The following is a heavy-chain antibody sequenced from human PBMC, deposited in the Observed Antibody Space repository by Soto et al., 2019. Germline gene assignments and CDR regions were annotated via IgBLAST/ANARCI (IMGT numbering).Heavy chain of an antibody. Sequence: SETLSLTCTVSGGSISSYYWSWIRQPPGKGLEWIGYIYYSGSTNYNPSLKSRVTISVDTSKNQFSLKLSSVTAADTAVYYCAGYSGYDYWIAFDIWGQGTMVTVSS. J-gene: IGHJ3*02. CDR2: IYYSGST. CDR1: GGSISSYY. CDR3: AGYSGYDYWIAFDI. V-gene: IGHV4-59*01. D-gene: IGHD5-12*01.